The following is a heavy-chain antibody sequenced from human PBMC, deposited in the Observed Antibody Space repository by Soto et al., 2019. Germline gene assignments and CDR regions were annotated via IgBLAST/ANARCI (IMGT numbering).Heavy chain of an antibody. V-gene: IGHV3-23*01. D-gene: IGHD6-13*01. J-gene: IGHJ4*02. Sequence: GGSLRLSCAASGFTFSSYAMSWVRQATGRGLEWVSAISGSGGSTYYEDFVKGRFTISRDNSKNTLYMQMDSLGAAETAVYYCAKDLPALYISSWSHFDYWGQGTLVTVSS. CDR1: GFTFSSYA. CDR2: ISGSGGST. CDR3: AKDLPALYISSWSHFDY.